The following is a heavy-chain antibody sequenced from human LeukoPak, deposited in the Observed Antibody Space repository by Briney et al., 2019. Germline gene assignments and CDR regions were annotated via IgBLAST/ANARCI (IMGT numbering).Heavy chain of an antibody. CDR1: GFTFSTYW. CDR3: ARALGDI. V-gene: IGHV3-74*01. Sequence: GGSLRLSCAASGFTFSTYWMHWVRQAPGKGPVWVSRIRDDGSSTAYGDSVKGRFTISRDNAKNTLYLQMNGLRVEDTAVYYCARALGDIRGQGTLVTVSS. CDR2: IRDDGSST. J-gene: IGHJ4*02.